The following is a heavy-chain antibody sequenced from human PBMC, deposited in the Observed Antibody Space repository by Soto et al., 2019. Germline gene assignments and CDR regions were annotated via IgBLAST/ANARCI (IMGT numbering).Heavy chain of an antibody. CDR1: GGSISSGGYY. J-gene: IGHJ4*02. Sequence: PSETLSLTCTVSGGSISSGGYYWSWIRQHPGKGLEWIGYIYYSGSTYYNPSLKSRVTISVDTSKNQFSLKLSSVTAADTAVYYCARDVRGTTQYFDYWGQGTLVTVSS. V-gene: IGHV4-31*03. CDR3: ARDVRGTTQYFDY. D-gene: IGHD3-16*01. CDR2: IYYSGST.